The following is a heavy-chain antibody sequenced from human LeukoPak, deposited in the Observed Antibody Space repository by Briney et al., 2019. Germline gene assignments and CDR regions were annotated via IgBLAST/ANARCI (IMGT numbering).Heavy chain of an antibody. CDR3: ARGAGWLPLV. D-gene: IGHD5-24*01. V-gene: IGHV4-31*03. CDR2: IYYSGST. Sequence: NSSQTLSLTCSVSGGCISSSSYYWSWIRQHPGKGLEWIGYIYYSGSTNYNPSLKSRVTISVDTSKSQFSLKLSSVTAADTAVYYCARGAGWLPLVWGQGTLVTVSS. CDR1: GGCISSSSYY. J-gene: IGHJ4*02.